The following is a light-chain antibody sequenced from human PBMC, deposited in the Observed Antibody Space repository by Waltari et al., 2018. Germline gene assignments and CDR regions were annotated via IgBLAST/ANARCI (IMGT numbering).Light chain of an antibody. Sequence: QSALTQPAFVSASPGQSITISCPGPSRDAGHYNLVSWYQQYPGKAPKVMTYDDNRRPSGVSDRFSGSKSGNTASLTISGVQAEDEADYYCCSYAGSYTWVFGGGTKLTVL. CDR1: SRDAGHYNL. CDR2: DDN. J-gene: IGLJ3*02. V-gene: IGLV2-23*01. CDR3: CSYAGSYTWV.